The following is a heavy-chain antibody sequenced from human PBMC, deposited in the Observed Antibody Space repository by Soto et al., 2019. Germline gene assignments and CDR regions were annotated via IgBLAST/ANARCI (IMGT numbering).Heavy chain of an antibody. Sequence: SETLSLTCSVSGDSVSSFYWSWIRQPPGKGLEWIGYIYYNGNTNCDPALKSRVTLSTDTSKNEFSLKLSSVTAADTAVYYCARVAGWSPEDAFDIWGQGTMVTVS. D-gene: IGHD6-19*01. CDR2: IYYNGNT. CDR3: ARVAGWSPEDAFDI. CDR1: GDSVSSFY. V-gene: IGHV4-59*02. J-gene: IGHJ3*02.